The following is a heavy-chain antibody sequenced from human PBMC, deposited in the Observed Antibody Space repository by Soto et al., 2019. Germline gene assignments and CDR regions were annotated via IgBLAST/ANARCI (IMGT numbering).Heavy chain of an antibody. Sequence: GGSLRLSCAASGFTFSNYYMNWIRQAPGKGLEWVSFISSSGSTIYYPDTLKGRFTISRENAKNSLYLQMNSLRAEDTAVYYCARIQRVVPAAICWFDPWGQGTLVTVSS. CDR2: ISSSGSTI. D-gene: IGHD2-2*01. V-gene: IGHV3-11*01. J-gene: IGHJ5*02. CDR3: ARIQRVVPAAICWFDP. CDR1: GFTFSNYY.